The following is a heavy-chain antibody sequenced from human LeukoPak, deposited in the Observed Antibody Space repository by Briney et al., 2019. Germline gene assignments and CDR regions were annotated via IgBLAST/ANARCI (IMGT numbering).Heavy chain of an antibody. CDR3: AKDGATAMAFDY. CDR2: ISYDGSNK. D-gene: IGHD5-18*01. J-gene: IGHJ4*02. V-gene: IGHV3-30*18. CDR1: GFTFSSYG. Sequence: PGGSLRLSCAASGFTFSSYGMHWVRQAPGKGLEWVAVISYDGSNKYYADSVKGRFTISRDNSKNTLYLQMSSLRAEDTAVYYCAKDGATAMAFDYWGQGTLVTVSS.